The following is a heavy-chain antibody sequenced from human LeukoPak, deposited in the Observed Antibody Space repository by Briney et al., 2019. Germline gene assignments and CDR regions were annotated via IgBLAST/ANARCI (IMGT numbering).Heavy chain of an antibody. D-gene: IGHD3-22*01. CDR1: VGSFSGYY. J-gene: IGHJ6*03. CDR2: INNSGSS. V-gene: IGHV4-34*01. Sequence: SETLSLTCAVYVGSFSGYYWSWIRQPPGKGLEWIGEINNSGSSNYNPSLKSRVTISVDTPKNQFSLKLTAVTAADTAVYYCARSAYSSAGLYYHYYMDVWGRGTPVSVSS. CDR3: ARSAYSSAGLYYHYYMDV.